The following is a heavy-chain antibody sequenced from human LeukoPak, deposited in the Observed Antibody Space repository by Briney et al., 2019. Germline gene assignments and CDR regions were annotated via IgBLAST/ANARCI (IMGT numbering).Heavy chain of an antibody. J-gene: IGHJ4*02. V-gene: IGHV5-51*01. Sequence: GESLKISCKGSGYSFTSYWIGWVRQMPGKGLEWMGIIYPGDSDTTYSPSFQGQVTISADKSISTAYLQWSSLKASDTAVYYCARLIRTMIAPRSYFDSWGQGTLVTVSS. CDR2: IYPGDSDT. CDR1: GYSFTSYW. D-gene: IGHD3-22*01. CDR3: ARLIRTMIAPRSYFDS.